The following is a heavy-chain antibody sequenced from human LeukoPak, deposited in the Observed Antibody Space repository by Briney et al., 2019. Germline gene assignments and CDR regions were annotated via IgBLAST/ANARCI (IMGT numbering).Heavy chain of an antibody. CDR1: GFTVSRNY. Sequence: GGSLRLSCAASGFTVSRNYMSWVRQAPGKGLECVSVFYSGGSTYYADSVKGRFTISRDNSKNTLFLQMNSLRAEDTAVYYCARELTTFYYDISGYYGHAFDIWGQGTMVTVSS. CDR3: ARELTTFYYDISGYYGHAFDI. J-gene: IGHJ3*02. CDR2: FYSGGST. D-gene: IGHD3-22*01. V-gene: IGHV3-66*01.